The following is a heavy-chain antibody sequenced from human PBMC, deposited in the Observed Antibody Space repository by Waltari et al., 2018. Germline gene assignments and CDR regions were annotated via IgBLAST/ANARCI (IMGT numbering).Heavy chain of an antibody. CDR1: GFTLYNYA. V-gene: IGHV3-23*01. CDR3: ARGRASGLVDWFDP. J-gene: IGHJ5*02. Sequence: EVQLLESGGGLVQPGGALRLSRAASGFTLYNYALMWVRQGPGKGLEWIASLTGGAEGAYYADAVRGRFTISRDNSQNTLFLQMSGLRVDDSGTYYCARGRASGLVDWFDPWGRGTLVTVSS. D-gene: IGHD6-6*01. CDR2: LTGGAEGA.